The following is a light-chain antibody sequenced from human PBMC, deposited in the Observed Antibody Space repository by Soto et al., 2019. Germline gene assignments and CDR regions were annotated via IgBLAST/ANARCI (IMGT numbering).Light chain of an antibody. Sequence: QSALTQPASVSGSPGQSITISCTGTSSDVGSYNLVSWYQQHPGKAPKLMIYEVSKRPSGVSNRFSGSKSGNTASLTISELQAEYEADYYCCSYAGSSTYLFGTGPKVTVL. CDR1: SSDVGSYNL. CDR2: EVS. J-gene: IGLJ1*01. V-gene: IGLV2-23*02. CDR3: CSYAGSSTYL.